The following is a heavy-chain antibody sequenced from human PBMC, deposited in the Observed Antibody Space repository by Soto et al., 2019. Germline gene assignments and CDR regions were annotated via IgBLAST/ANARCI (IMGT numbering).Heavy chain of an antibody. CDR3: ARGTRYGRNWFDP. CDR2: IYYSGST. Sequence: SETLSLTCTVSGGSISSGGYYWSWIRQHPGKGLEWIGYIYYSGSTYYNPSLKSRVTISVDTSKNQFSLKLSSVTAADTAVYYCARGTRYGRNWFDPWGQGTLVTVSS. V-gene: IGHV4-31*03. D-gene: IGHD3-9*01. CDR1: GGSISSGGYY. J-gene: IGHJ5*02.